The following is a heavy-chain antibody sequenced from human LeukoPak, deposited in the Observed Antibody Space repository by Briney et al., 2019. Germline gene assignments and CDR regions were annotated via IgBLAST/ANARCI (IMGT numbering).Heavy chain of an antibody. CDR3: ATLGETSGWYPDH. V-gene: IGHV3-73*01. Sequence: GGSLKLSCAASGFTVSGSAMHWVRQASGKGLEWLGGVRSKVYNYATAYGASVKDRFIISRDDSKSTAYLQMSSLKSEDTAVYYCATLGETSGWYPDHWGQGTLVTVSS. CDR1: GFTVSGSA. D-gene: IGHD6-19*01. J-gene: IGHJ4*02. CDR2: VRSKVYNYAT.